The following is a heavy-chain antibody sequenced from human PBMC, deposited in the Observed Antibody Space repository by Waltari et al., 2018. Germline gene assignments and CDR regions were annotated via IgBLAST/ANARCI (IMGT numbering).Heavy chain of an antibody. CDR2: IYHSGST. Sequence: QVQLQESGPGLVKPSETLSLTRAVSGYSISSGYYWGWIRQPPGTGLEWIGSIYHSGSTYYNPSLKSRVTISVDTSKNQFSLKLSAVTAADTAVYYCARETRSLTGTGFEDWFDPWGQGTLVTVSS. CDR3: ARETRSLTGTGFEDWFDP. D-gene: IGHD1-7*01. V-gene: IGHV4-38-2*02. CDR1: GYSISSGYY. J-gene: IGHJ5*02.